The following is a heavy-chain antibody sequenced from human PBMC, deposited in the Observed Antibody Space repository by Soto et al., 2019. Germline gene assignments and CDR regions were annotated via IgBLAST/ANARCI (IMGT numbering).Heavy chain of an antibody. CDR3: ARGIGSYAYGEGY. V-gene: IGHV4-4*07. Sequence: SETLSLTCSVSGGSINSYWWSWIRQPAGKGLEWIGRVYSSGTTDYNPSLNSRATLSVETSKNQFSLKLSSVTAADTAVYYCARGIGSYAYGEGYWGQGVQVTVSS. CDR2: VYSSGTT. CDR1: GGSINSYW. D-gene: IGHD3-22*01. J-gene: IGHJ4*02.